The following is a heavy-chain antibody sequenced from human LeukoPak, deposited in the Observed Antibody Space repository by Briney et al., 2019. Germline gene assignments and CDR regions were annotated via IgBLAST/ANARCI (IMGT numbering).Heavy chain of an antibody. CDR3: ARDRSGGSASVYY. V-gene: IGHV1-2*02. Sequence: ASVKVSCKASGYTFTGYSIHWVRQTPGQGLEWMGWINPYSGGTNYAQKFQDRVTMTRDTSISTAYMELSRLRSDDSAMYYCARDRSGGSASVYYWGQGTLVTVSS. J-gene: IGHJ4*02. D-gene: IGHD6-13*01. CDR2: INPYSGGT. CDR1: GYTFTGYS.